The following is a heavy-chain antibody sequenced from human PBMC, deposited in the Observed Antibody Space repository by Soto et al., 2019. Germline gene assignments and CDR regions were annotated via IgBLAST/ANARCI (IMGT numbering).Heavy chain of an antibody. V-gene: IGHV4-59*01. D-gene: IGHD4-17*01. CDR3: ARASQATVTTYYFDY. Sequence: SETLSLTCAVDGYSFSEYYWSWIRQPPGKGLEWIGYIYYSGSTNYNPSLKSRVTISVDTSKNQFSLKLSSVTAADTAVYYCARASQATVTTYYFDYWGQGTLVTVSS. J-gene: IGHJ4*02. CDR1: GYSFSEYY. CDR2: IYYSGST.